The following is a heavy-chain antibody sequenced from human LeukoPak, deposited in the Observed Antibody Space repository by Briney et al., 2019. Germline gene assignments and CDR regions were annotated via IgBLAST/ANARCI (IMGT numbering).Heavy chain of an antibody. J-gene: IGHJ5*02. CDR2: ISRTGGRT. CDR1: GFTFINYG. V-gene: IGHV3-23*01. CDR3: ARSANPGVHDFDP. Sequence: GGSLRLSCAASGFTFINYGMSWVRQAPGKGLEWVSAISRTGGRTDYADSVKGRFTISRDNAKNSLYLQMNTLRDEDTAVYYCARSANPGVHDFDPWGQGTLVTVSS. D-gene: IGHD6-6*01.